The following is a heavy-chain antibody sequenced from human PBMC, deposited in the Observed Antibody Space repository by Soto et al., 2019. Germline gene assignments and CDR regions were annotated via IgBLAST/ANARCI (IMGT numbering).Heavy chain of an antibody. D-gene: IGHD3-9*01. Sequence: GGSLRLSCAASGFTFDDYAMHWVRQVPGKGLEWVSGISYNRGSIYYADSVKGRFTISRDNSKNTLYLQMNSLRAEDTAVYYCARDRPNYDILTGYYLPYYYYGMDVWGQGTTVTVSS. CDR1: GFTFDDYA. CDR2: ISYNRGSI. CDR3: ARDRPNYDILTGYYLPYYYYGMDV. V-gene: IGHV3-9*01. J-gene: IGHJ6*02.